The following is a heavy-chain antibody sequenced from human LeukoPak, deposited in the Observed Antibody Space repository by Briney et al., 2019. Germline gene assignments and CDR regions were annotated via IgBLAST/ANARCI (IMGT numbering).Heavy chain of an antibody. J-gene: IGHJ4*02. CDR1: GFTVSSNY. CDR3: ARGPSGYSYGHLDY. D-gene: IGHD5-18*01. CDR2: IYSGGST. V-gene: IGHV3-53*01. Sequence: PGGSLRLSCAASGFTVSSNYMSWVRQAPGKGLEWVSVIYSGGSTYYADSVKGRFTISRDNSKNTLYLQMSSLRAEDTAVYYCARGPSGYSYGHLDYWGQGTLVTVSS.